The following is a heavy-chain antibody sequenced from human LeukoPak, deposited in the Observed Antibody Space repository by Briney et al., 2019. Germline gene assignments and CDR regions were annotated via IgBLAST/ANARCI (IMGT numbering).Heavy chain of an antibody. D-gene: IGHD3-10*01. Sequence: ASVKVSCMASGYTFTSYGISWVRQAPGQGLEWMGWISAYNGETDYAQKLQGRVTMTTDTSTSTDYMELRSLRSGDTAVYYCARGCRSYYGSGSCLSYWGQGTLVTVSS. CDR2: ISAYNGET. V-gene: IGHV1-18*01. CDR3: ARGCRSYYGSGSCLSY. J-gene: IGHJ4*02. CDR1: GYTFTSYG.